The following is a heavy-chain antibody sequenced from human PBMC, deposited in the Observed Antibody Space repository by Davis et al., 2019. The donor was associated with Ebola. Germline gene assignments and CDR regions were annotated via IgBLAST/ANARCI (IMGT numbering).Heavy chain of an antibody. J-gene: IGHJ3*02. V-gene: IGHV3-21*01. CDR2: ISSSSSYI. CDR1: GFTFSSYA. D-gene: IGHD4-17*01. CDR3: ATWGDYGDYAGDAFDI. Sequence: PGESLKISCAASGFTFSSYAMNWVRQAPGKGLEWVSSISSSSSYIYYADSVKGRFTISRDNAKNSLYLQMNSLRAEDTAVYYCATWGDYGDYAGDAFDIWGQGTMVTVSS.